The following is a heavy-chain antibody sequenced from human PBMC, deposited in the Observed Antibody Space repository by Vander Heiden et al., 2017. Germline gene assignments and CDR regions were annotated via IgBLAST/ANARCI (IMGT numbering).Heavy chain of an antibody. CDR1: GFTFTNAW. J-gene: IGHJ4*02. CDR2: IKSKTDGGTT. V-gene: IGHV3-15*01. D-gene: IGHD6-19*01. Sequence: VQLVESGGGLVKPGGSLRLSCTASGFTFTNAWLSWVRQAPGKGLEWVGRIKSKTDGGTTDYAAPVKGRFTISRDDSKNTLYLQMNSLKTEDTAVYFCTTRPVSGCNSFYYWGQGALVTVSS. CDR3: TTRPVSGCNSFYY.